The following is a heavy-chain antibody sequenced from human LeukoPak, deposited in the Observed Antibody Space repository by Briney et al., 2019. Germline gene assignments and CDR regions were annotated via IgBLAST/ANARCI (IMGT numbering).Heavy chain of an antibody. D-gene: IGHD6-19*01. CDR1: VFTFSDYY. Sequence: GGSLRLSCAASVFTFSDYYMSWIREAPGRGLEWVSYISSGSSYTNYADSVKGRFTISRDNAKNSLYLQMNSLRAEDTAVYDCARDLQAVASPMNWFDPWGQETLVTVSS. CDR2: ISSGSSYT. J-gene: IGHJ5*02. V-gene: IGHV3-11*06. CDR3: ARDLQAVASPMNWFDP.